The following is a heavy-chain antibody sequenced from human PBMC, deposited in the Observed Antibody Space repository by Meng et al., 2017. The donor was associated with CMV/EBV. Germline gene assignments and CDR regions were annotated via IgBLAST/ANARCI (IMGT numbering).Heavy chain of an antibody. J-gene: IGHJ4*02. CDR2: INHSGST. CDR3: ARRDGYKGGLDY. CDR1: GGSFSGYY. D-gene: IGHD5-24*01. V-gene: IGHV4-34*01. Sequence: GSLRLSCAVSGGSFSGYYWSWIRQPPAKGLEWIGEINHSGSTNYNPSLKSRVTISVDTSKNQFSLKLTSVTAADTAVYYCARRDGYKGGLDYWGQGTLVTVSS.